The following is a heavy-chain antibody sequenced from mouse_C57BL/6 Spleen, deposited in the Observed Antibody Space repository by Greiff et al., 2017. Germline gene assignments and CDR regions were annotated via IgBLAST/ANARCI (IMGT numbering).Heavy chain of an antibody. J-gene: IGHJ2*01. Sequence: QVQLQQPGAELVMPGASVKLSCKASGYTFTSYWMHWVKQRPGQGLEWIGEIDPSDSYTNYNQKFKGKSTLTVDKSSSTAYMQLSSLPSEDSAVYYCARRIYYGNSYYFDYWGQGTTLTVSS. V-gene: IGHV1-69*01. CDR2: IDPSDSYT. CDR1: GYTFTSYW. D-gene: IGHD2-1*01. CDR3: ARRIYYGNSYYFDY.